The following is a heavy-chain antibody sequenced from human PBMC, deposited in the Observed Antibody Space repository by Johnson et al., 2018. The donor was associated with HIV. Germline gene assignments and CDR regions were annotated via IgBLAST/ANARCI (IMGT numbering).Heavy chain of an antibody. V-gene: IGHV3-NL1*01. Sequence: QVQLVESGGGVVQPGRSLRLSCAASGFTFSNYGMHWVRQAPGKGLEWVSAISGSGGSTYYADSVKGRFTISRDNSKNTLFLQMNSLGAEDTATYYCARVSGGDAFDIWGQGTMVTVSS. D-gene: IGHD1-26*01. CDR1: GFTFSNYG. CDR2: ISGSGGST. CDR3: ARVSGGDAFDI. J-gene: IGHJ3*02.